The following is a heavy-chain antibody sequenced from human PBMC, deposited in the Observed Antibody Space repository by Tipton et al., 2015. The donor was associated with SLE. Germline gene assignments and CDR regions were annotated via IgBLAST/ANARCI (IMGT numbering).Heavy chain of an antibody. J-gene: IGHJ4*02. D-gene: IGHD3-22*01. CDR1: GGSISNHY. V-gene: IGHV4-59*11. CDR3: ARDRFDSSGYTLFDS. CDR2: IHNSGST. Sequence: TLSLTCTVFGGSISNHYWTWIRQPPGKGLEWIGYIHNSGSTNYNPSLKSRVTISVDTSKNQFSLKLTSVTAADTAVYYCARDRFDSSGYTLFDSWGQGTLATVSS.